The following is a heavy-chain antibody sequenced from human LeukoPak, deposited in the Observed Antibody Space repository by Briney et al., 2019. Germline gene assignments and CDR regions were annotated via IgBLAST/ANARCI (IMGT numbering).Heavy chain of an antibody. D-gene: IGHD2-2*01. CDR2: IYTNGSP. J-gene: IGHJ6*03. V-gene: IGHV4-4*09. CDR1: VGPISSYY. Sequence: PSHTQALLHTVSVGPISSYYWSWMPQPPAKAREWIVYIYTNGSPNYNPSRKSRVTISVDTSKNQFSLKLSSVTAADTAVYYCASLDNECSSTSCYSYYYYMDGWGKGTTVTVSS. CDR3: ASLDNECSSTSCYSYYYYMDG.